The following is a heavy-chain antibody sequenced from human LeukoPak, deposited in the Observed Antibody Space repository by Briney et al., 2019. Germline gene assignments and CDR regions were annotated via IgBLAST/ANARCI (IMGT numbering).Heavy chain of an antibody. Sequence: GGSLRLSCAASGFTFSGSAMHWVRQASGKGLEWVGRIRSKANSYATAYAASVKGRFTISRDDSKNTAYLQMNSLKTEDTAVYYCTRRGGGSYLIDYWGQGTLVTVSS. CDR1: GFTFSGSA. CDR3: TRRGGGSYLIDY. V-gene: IGHV3-73*01. D-gene: IGHD1-26*01. CDR2: IRSKANSYAT. J-gene: IGHJ4*02.